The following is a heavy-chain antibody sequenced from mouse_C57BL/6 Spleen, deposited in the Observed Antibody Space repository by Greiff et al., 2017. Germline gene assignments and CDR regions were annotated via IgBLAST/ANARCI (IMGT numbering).Heavy chain of an antibody. CDR1: GFNFNDYY. CDR3: TTGGYYGAMGC. J-gene: IGHJ4*01. Sequence: EVQLQQSGAELVRPGASVKLSCTASGFNFNDYYMHWVKQRPEQGLEWIGRIDPEDGDTKYAAKFQGKATMTADTSSNTAYLQLSSLTSEDAAGYYCTTGGYYGAMGCWGQGTSVTVSS. CDR2: IDPEDGDT. V-gene: IGHV14-1*01. D-gene: IGHD2-3*01.